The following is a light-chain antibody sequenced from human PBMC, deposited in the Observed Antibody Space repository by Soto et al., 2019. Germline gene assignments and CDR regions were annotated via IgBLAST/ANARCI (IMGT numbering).Light chain of an antibody. CDR3: SSYTTSSTLV. Sequence: QSALTQPRSVSGSPGQSVTISCTGSSSDIGAYNYVSWYQHHPDKAPKFMIYEVSNRPLGVSDRFSASKSGNTAYLTISGLQAEDEADYYCSSYTTSSTLVFGTGTKVTVL. CDR2: EVS. CDR1: SSDIGAYNY. V-gene: IGLV2-14*01. J-gene: IGLJ1*01.